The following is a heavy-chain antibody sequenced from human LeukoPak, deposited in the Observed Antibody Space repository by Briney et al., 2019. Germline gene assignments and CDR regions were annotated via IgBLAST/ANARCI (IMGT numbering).Heavy chain of an antibody. CDR2: ISCNVGST. D-gene: IGHD3-3*01. J-gene: IGHJ4*02. CDR3: VSARYYIWSVIDS. Sequence: GGSLRLSYSACGLTFNTYPMNCLRQAPGKGLEYVSAISCNVGSTYYADSVKGRFIISRYDLENTLYLQQISDRSEHLRVYSFVSARYYIWSVIDSWGQGTLITVSS. CDR1: GLTFNTYP. V-gene: IGHV3-64D*09.